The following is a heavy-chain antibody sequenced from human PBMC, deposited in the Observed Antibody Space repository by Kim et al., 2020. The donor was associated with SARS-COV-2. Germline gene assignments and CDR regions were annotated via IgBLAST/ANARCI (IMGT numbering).Heavy chain of an antibody. CDR3: ARRITMIRGVAVSGMEV. Sequence: GGSLRLSCAASGFTFSNYAMTWVRQAPGRGLEWVSSITASGGSTYSADSVKGRFSISRDNSKNIMYVQMNSLRADHTAVYYCARRITMIRGVAVSGMEV. CDR2: ITASGGST. J-gene: IGHJ6*01. D-gene: IGHD3-10*01. V-gene: IGHV3-23*01. CDR1: GFTFSNYA.